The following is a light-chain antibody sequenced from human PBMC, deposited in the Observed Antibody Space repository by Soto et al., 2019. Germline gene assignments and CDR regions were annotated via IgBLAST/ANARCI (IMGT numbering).Light chain of an antibody. J-gene: IGKJ1*01. CDR1: QSVSNNY. CDR2: DAS. CDR3: QQRSNWLWT. V-gene: IGKV3D-20*02. Sequence: EIVLTQSPGTLSLSPGERATLSCRTSQSVSNNYLAWYQQKPGQSPRLVIYDASSRATGIPDRFSGSGSGTDFTLTISRLETVDFAVYYCQQRSNWLWTFGQGTKGDIK.